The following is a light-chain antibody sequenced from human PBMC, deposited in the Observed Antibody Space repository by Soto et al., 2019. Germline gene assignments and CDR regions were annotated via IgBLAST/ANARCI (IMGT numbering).Light chain of an antibody. J-gene: IGLJ2*01. CDR1: SSDVGGYNY. CDR2: DVS. Sequence: QSALTQPASVSGSPGQSITISCTGTSSDVGGYNYVVWHQQHPGKAPKVLIHDVSRRPSRVSERFSGSKSGDTASLTISGLQAEDEADYYCSSYSSSGFEVFGGGTQLTVL. V-gene: IGLV2-14*03. CDR3: SSYSSSGFEV.